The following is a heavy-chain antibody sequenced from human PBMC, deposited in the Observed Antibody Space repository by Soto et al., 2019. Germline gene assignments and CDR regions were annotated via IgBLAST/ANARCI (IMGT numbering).Heavy chain of an antibody. CDR3: ARAEVAVAGSGWFDA. Sequence: SETLSLTCTVSGDSITSGDYYWSWVRQPPGKGLEWIGYIFYSGSTYYKASLKSRVTISLDMSRNQFSLKLTSVTAADTAVYYCARAEVAVAGSGWFDAWGHGTLVTSPQ. J-gene: IGHJ5*01. V-gene: IGHV4-30-4*01. CDR2: IFYSGST. CDR1: GDSITSGDYY. D-gene: IGHD6-19*01.